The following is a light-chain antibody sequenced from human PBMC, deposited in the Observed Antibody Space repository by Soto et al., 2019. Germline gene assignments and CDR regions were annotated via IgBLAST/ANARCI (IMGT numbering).Light chain of an antibody. Sequence: DIVMTQSPDSLAVSLGERATIHCKSSQSVLYSSDNKNYLAWYQHKPGQPPKLLIYWASTRDAGVPDRFSGSGSGTDFTLTISSLQAEDVAVYYCQQYDTTPHTFGQGTKVEIK. J-gene: IGKJ2*01. CDR3: QQYDTTPHT. CDR1: QSVLYSSDNKNY. V-gene: IGKV4-1*01. CDR2: WAS.